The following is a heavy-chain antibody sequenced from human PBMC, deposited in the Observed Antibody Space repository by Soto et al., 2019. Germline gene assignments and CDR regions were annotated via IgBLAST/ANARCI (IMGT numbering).Heavy chain of an antibody. CDR3: ARAPVAAAGRYYYYYYYMDV. V-gene: IGHV3-13*01. J-gene: IGHJ6*03. CDR1: GFTFSSYD. Sequence: GGSLRLSCAASGFTFSSYDMHWVRQATGKGLEWVSAIGTAGDTYYPGSVKGRFTISRENAKNSLYLQMNSLRAGDTAVYYCARAPVAAAGRYYYYYYYMDVWGKGTTVTVSS. D-gene: IGHD6-13*01. CDR2: IGTAGDT.